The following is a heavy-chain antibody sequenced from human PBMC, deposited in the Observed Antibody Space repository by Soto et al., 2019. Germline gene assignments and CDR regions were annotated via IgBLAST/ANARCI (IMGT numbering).Heavy chain of an antibody. J-gene: IGHJ5*02. CDR3: AREVVEVASIRLDP. V-gene: IGHV1-8*02. D-gene: IGHD3-3*01. CDR1: GFAFTTND. Sequence: QVQLVQSGAEVRTPGSSLTVSCKAIGFAFTTNDIHWVRQAPGQRLEWMGWMNVNTDSTDSAEEFGGRLHMTWNTPITTAYLELTSLTPNDTAVYYCAREVVEVASIRLDPWGQGTHVTVS. CDR2: MNVNTDST.